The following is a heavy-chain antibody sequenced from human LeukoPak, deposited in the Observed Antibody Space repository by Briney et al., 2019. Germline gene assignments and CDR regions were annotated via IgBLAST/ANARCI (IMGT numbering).Heavy chain of an antibody. D-gene: IGHD1-26*01. CDR1: GFTFSNYA. Sequence: PGGSLRLSCAASGFTFSNYAMNWVRQAPGKGLEWVSFIATSGGITYYIDSLKGRFTISRDNAKNSLYLQMSGLRAEDTAVYFCARDVGRGYDAFDIWGQGTMVSVSS. J-gene: IGHJ3*02. CDR2: IATSGGIT. V-gene: IGHV3-48*03. CDR3: ARDVGRGYDAFDI.